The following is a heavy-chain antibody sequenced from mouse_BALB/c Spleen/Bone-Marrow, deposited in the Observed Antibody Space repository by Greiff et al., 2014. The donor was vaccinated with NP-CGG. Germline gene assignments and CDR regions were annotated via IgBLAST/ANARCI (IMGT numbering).Heavy chain of an antibody. CDR2: IYPGSGNI. CDR1: GYAFTNYW. CDR3: ARRRSLDY. J-gene: IGHJ2*01. V-gene: IGHV1-63*01. Sequence: QVQLQQPGTELVRPGTSVKISCKASGYAFTNYWLGWVKQRPGHGLEWIGDIYPGSGNIYYNEKFKGKVTLTADKSSSTAYMHLSSPTSEDAADYICARRRSLDYWGQGTTLTVSS.